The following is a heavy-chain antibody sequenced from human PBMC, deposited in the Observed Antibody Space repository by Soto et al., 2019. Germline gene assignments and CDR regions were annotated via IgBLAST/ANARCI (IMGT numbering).Heavy chain of an antibody. Sequence: PGGSLRLSCTASGFTFGDYAMSWFRQAPGKGLEWVGFIRSKAYGGTTEYAASVKGRFTISRDDSKSIAYLQMNSLKTEDTAVYYCTRDEPPDLSYYYYYMDVWGKGTTVTVSS. CDR1: GFTFGDYA. CDR3: TRDEPPDLSYYYYYMDV. V-gene: IGHV3-49*03. CDR2: IRSKAYGGTT. J-gene: IGHJ6*03.